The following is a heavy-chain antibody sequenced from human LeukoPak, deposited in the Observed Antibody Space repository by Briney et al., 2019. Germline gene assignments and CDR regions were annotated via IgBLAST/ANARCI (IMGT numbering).Heavy chain of an antibody. D-gene: IGHD1-26*01. V-gene: IGHV4-59*01. CDR3: AKYGVGSTYFDN. Sequence: SETLSLTCSVSGASLNSYYWSWIRQPPGKGLEWIGYVSFSGDTDYNPSLTSRVTISADMSKNHFSLRLSSVTAADTAIYYCAKYGVGSTYFDNWGQGTPVTVSS. J-gene: IGHJ4*02. CDR2: VSFSGDT. CDR1: GASLNSYY.